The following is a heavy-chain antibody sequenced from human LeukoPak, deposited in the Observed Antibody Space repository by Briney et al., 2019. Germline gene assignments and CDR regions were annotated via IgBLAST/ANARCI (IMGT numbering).Heavy chain of an antibody. CDR3: ARISYYDFWRNPGSWFDP. CDR2: ISSSSSYI. V-gene: IGHV3-21*01. CDR1: GFTFSSYS. Sequence: GGSLRLSCAASGFTFSSYSMNWVRQAPGKGLEWVSSISSSSSYIYYADSVKGRFTISRDNAKNSLYLQMNSLRAEDTAVYYCARISYYDFWRNPGSWFDPWGQGTLVTVSS. J-gene: IGHJ5*02. D-gene: IGHD3-3*01.